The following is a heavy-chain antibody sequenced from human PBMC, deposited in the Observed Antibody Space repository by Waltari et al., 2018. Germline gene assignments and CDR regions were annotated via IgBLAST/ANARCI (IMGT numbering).Heavy chain of an antibody. CDR2: VHQSGRS. J-gene: IGHJ4*02. Sequence: QVQLQESGPGLVKPSGTLSPTCTVSGDSSSNNFFWSWVRQSPGKGLEWIGQVHQSGRSNYNPSLESRVTVSMDTSKNQFSLKMTSVTAADTAIYYCASDRGRGLYLDSWGQGTLVTVSP. D-gene: IGHD2-15*01. V-gene: IGHV4-4*02. CDR3: ASDRGRGLYLDS. CDR1: GDSSSNNFF.